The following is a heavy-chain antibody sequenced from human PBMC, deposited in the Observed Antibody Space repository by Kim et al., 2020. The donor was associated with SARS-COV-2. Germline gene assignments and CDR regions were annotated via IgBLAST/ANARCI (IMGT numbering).Heavy chain of an antibody. J-gene: IGHJ4*02. Sequence: ASVKVSCKASGYTFTSYGISWVRQAPGQGLEWMGWISAYNGNTNYAQKLQGRVTMTTDTSTSTAYMELRSLRSDDTAVYYCARDGDDYGDYVGFDYWGQGTLVTVSS. CDR2: ISAYNGNT. CDR3: ARDGDDYGDYVGFDY. D-gene: IGHD4-17*01. V-gene: IGHV1-18*04. CDR1: GYTFTSYG.